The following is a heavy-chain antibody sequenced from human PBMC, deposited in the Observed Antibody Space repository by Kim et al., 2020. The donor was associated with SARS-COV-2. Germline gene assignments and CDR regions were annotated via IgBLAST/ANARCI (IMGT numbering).Heavy chain of an antibody. D-gene: IGHD3-3*01. V-gene: IGHV4-34*01. CDR1: GGSLSGYH. Sequence: SETLSLTCAVYGGSLSGYHWTWIRQPPGKGLEWIGEINHSGSTNCNPSLKSRVTISLDTSKNQFPLNLRYVTAADTAVYYCARGRAGVVPSPILGIGPQYGCYARDVWGQEPTVTVSS. CDR3: ARGRAGVVPSPILGIGPQYGCYARDV. CDR2: INHSGST. J-gene: IGHJ6*02.